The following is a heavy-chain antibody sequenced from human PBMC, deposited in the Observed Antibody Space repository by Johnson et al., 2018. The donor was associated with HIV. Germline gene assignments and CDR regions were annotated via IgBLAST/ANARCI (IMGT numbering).Heavy chain of an antibody. V-gene: IGHV3-9*01. CDR2: ISWNSGSI. CDR1: GFSVRTNY. J-gene: IGHJ3*02. D-gene: IGHD6-19*01. Sequence: VQLVESGGGLVKPGGSLRLSCAASGFSVRTNYMSWVRQAPGKGLEWVSVISWNSGSIGYADSVTGRFTISRDNGKNLLYLQMNSLRDEDTALYYCAKGITVAGMGDAFDIWGQGTMVIVSS. CDR3: AKGITVAGMGDAFDI.